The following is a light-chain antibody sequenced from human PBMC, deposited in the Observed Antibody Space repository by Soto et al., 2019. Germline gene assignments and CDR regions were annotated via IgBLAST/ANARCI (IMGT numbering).Light chain of an antibody. CDR1: QGIRND. V-gene: IGKV1-6*01. J-gene: IGKJ4*01. CDR3: LQDYDYPLT. CDR2: AKS. Sequence: AIQMTQSPSSLSASVGDTVTITCRASQGIRNDLGWYQQKPGKAPNLLIYAKSSLQSGVPSRFSGSGSGTDFTHTISSLQPEDFATYYCLQDYDYPLTFGGGTTVEVK.